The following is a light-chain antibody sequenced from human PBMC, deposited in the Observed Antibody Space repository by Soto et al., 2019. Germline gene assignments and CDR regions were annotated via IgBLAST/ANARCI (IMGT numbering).Light chain of an antibody. CDR3: SSYTSSSTYV. Sequence: QSALTQPASVSGSPGQSITISCTGTSSDVGYYNYVSWFQQHPGKAPKLMIYEVSNRPSGVSNRFSGSKSGNTASLTISGLQAEDEAYYYCSSYTSSSTYVFGTGTKLTVL. CDR2: EVS. V-gene: IGLV2-14*01. J-gene: IGLJ1*01. CDR1: SSDVGYYNY.